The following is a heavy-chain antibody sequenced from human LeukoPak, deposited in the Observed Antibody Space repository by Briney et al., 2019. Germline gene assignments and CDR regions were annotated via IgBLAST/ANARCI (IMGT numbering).Heavy chain of an antibody. CDR1: GFTFSSYE. Sequence: RGSLRLSCAASGFTFSSYEMNWVRQAPGKGLEWGSYISSSGSTIYYADSVKGRFTISRDNAKNSLYLQMNSLRAEDTAVYYCARVAGGGYNLFDYWGQGTLVTVSS. J-gene: IGHJ4*02. CDR2: ISSSGSTI. D-gene: IGHD5-24*01. CDR3: ARVAGGGYNLFDY. V-gene: IGHV3-48*03.